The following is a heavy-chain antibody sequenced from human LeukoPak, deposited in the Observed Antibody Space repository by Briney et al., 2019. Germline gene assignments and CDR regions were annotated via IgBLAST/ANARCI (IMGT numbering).Heavy chain of an antibody. J-gene: IGHJ4*02. D-gene: IGHD6-19*01. Sequence: SETLSLTCAVYGGSFSGYYWSWIRQPPGKGLEWIGRIYTSGSTNYNPSLKSRVTMSVDTSKNQFSLKLSSVTAADTAVYYCARLSIAVAGFVFDYWGQGTLVTVSS. CDR3: ARLSIAVAGFVFDY. V-gene: IGHV4-59*10. CDR2: IYTSGST. CDR1: GGSFSGYY.